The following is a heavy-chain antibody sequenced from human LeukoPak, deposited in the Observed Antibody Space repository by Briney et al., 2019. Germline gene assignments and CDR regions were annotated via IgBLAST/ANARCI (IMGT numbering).Heavy chain of an antibody. CDR2: IYYSGST. J-gene: IGHJ4*02. D-gene: IGHD3-22*01. Sequence: SETLSLTCTVSGGSISSSSYYWGWIRQPPGKGLEWIGSIYYSGSTYYNPSLKSRVTISVDTSKSQFSLKLTSVTAADTAVYYCAREVTYYYDSSGYHDYWGQGTLVTVSS. CDR1: GGSISSSSYY. CDR3: AREVTYYYDSSGYHDY. V-gene: IGHV4-39*07.